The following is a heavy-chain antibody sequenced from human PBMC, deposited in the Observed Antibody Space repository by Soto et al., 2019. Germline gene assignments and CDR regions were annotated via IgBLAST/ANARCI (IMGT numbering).Heavy chain of an antibody. CDR2: ISAYNGNT. CDR3: ARPLPRNYYDSSGYYAFCI. CDR1: GYTFTSYG. D-gene: IGHD3-22*01. J-gene: IGHJ3*02. Sequence: ASVKVSCKASGYTFTSYGISWVRQAPGQGLEWMGWISAYNGNTNYAQKLQGRVTMTTDTSTSTAYMELRSLRSDDTAVYYCARPLPRNYYDSSGYYAFCIWGQGTRVTAS. V-gene: IGHV1-18*04.